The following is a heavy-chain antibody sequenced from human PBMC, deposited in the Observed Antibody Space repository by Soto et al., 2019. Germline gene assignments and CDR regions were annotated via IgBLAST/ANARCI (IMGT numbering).Heavy chain of an antibody. J-gene: IGHJ5*02. Sequence: SETLSLTCTVSGGSVRSSTYYWGWIRQHPGKGLEWIGYIYYSGSTYNNPSLKSRVTISVDTSKNQFSLKLSSVTAADTAVYYCARSIDPWGQGTLVTVSS. CDR1: GGSVRSSTYY. V-gene: IGHV4-31*02. CDR2: IYYSGST. CDR3: ARSIDP.